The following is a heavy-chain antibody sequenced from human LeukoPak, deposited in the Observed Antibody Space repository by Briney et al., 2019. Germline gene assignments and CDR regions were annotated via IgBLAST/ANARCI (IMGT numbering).Heavy chain of an antibody. CDR3: ARESRDWGSFDY. D-gene: IGHD7-27*01. V-gene: IGHV4-59*11. CDR1: GGSISSHY. J-gene: IGHJ4*02. Sequence: SETLSLTCTVSGGSISSHYWSWIRQPPGKGLEWIGYIYYSGSTNYNPSLKSRVTISVDTSKSQFSLKLSSVTAADTAVYYCARESRDWGSFDYWGQGTLVTVSS. CDR2: IYYSGST.